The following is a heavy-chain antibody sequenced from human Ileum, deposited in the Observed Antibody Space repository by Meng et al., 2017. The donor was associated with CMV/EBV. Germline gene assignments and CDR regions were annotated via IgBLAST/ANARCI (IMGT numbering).Heavy chain of an antibody. CDR3: ARQTYGGNSREYYFDY. CDR2: ILYSGST. CDR1: GGSISSGDYY. V-gene: IGHV4-30-4*08. Sequence: VPERSMLSQTLSLTCMVSGGSISSGDYYGSWIRQPPGKGLECIGYILYSGSTYYNPSLKSRLTISLDTSKNQFSLKLSSVTAADTGVYYCARQTYGGNSREYYFDYWGQGTLVTVSS. J-gene: IGHJ4*02. D-gene: IGHD4-23*01.